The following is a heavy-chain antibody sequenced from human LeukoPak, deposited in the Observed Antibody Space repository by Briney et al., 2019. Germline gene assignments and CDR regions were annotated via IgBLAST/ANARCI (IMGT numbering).Heavy chain of an antibody. CDR2: IYSDDTA. J-gene: IGHJ5*02. V-gene: IGHV3-53*01. CDR3: ARDRAAADP. D-gene: IGHD6-13*01. CDR1: GFILGHYY. Sequence: GGSLRLSCAASGFILGHYYMSWVRQAPGKGLECVSVIYSDDTAYYADSVKGRFTISRDDSKNTLSLQMDSLRAEDTAVYYCARDRAAADPWGQGTLVTVSS.